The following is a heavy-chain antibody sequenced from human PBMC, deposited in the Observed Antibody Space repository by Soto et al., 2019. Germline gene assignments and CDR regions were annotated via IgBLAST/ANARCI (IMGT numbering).Heavy chain of an antibody. D-gene: IGHD3-3*01. V-gene: IGHV4-4*02. J-gene: IGHJ4*02. CDR2: MFHSRGA. CDR3: ATGNVDSMLEY. CDR1: DGSISTYDW. Sequence: QVQLHESGPGLVKPSETLSLTCVVSDGSISTYDWWTWVRQPPGKGLEWIGKMFHSRGADYSPSLKSRGTISADSSKNHFSLRLTAVTAADTAVYYCATGNVDSMLEYWGQGTQVAVSS.